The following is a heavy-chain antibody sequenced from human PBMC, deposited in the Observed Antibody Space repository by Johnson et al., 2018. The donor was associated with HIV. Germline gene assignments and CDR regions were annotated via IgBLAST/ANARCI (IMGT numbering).Heavy chain of an antibody. V-gene: IGHV3-30*04. CDR1: GFTFSSYA. D-gene: IGHD1-26*01. CDR2: ISYDGRAK. J-gene: IGHJ3*02. CDR3: TTDRATYDALDI. Sequence: QVQLVESGGGVVQPGRSLRLSCAASGFTFSSYAMHWVRQAPGKGLEWVAVISYDGRAKYYVDSVKGRFTIARDNAKNSLYLQMNSLRAEDTAVDYCTTDRATYDALDIWGQGTMVTVSS.